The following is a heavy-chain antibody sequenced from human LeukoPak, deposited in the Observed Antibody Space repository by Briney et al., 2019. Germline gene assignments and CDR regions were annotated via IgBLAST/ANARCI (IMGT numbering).Heavy chain of an antibody. CDR1: GYTFTSYD. CDR3: ARRGWKLNERGYYFDY. Sequence: GASVTVSCKASGYTFTSYDVHWVRQAAGQGLEWLGWMNPNSGNTAYAQRFQGRLSMTRDTSIRTAYMELSSLRSDDTAVYYCARRGWKLNERGYYFDYWGQGTLLTVSS. V-gene: IGHV1-8*01. D-gene: IGHD1-1*01. CDR2: MNPNSGNT. J-gene: IGHJ4*02.